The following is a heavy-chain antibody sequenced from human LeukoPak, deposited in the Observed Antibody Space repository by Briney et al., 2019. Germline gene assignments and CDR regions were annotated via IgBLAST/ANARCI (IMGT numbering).Heavy chain of an antibody. J-gene: IGHJ4*02. CDR1: GFTFSSCS. CDR2: ISSSSSYV. Sequence: GGSLRLSCAASGFTFSSCSMNWVRQAPGKGLEWVSSISSSSSYVCYADSVKGRFTISRDNAKNSLYLQMNSLRAEDTAVYYCARDVNYYYDSSGSFDYWGQGTLVTVSS. D-gene: IGHD3-22*01. CDR3: ARDVNYYYDSSGSFDY. V-gene: IGHV3-21*01.